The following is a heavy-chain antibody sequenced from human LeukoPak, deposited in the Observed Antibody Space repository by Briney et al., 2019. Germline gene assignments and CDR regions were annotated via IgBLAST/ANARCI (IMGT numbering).Heavy chain of an antibody. CDR3: ARVDDRGHYYDSSGPRKLFDY. J-gene: IGHJ4*02. CDR1: GYTFTGYY. Sequence: ASVKVSCKASGYTFTGYYMHWVRQAPGQGLEWMGWINPDSGGTNYAQKFQGRVTMTRDTSISTAYMELSRLRSDDTAVYYCARVDDRGHYYDSSGPRKLFDYWGQGTLVTVSS. CDR2: INPDSGGT. D-gene: IGHD3-22*01. V-gene: IGHV1-2*02.